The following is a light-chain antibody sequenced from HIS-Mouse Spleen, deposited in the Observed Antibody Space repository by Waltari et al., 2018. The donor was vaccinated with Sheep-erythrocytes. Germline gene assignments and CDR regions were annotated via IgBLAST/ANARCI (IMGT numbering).Light chain of an antibody. CDR2: WAS. CDR3: QQYYSTLT. V-gene: IGKV4-1*01. J-gene: IGKJ4*01. Sequence: DIVMTQSPDSLAVSRGERATINCKSSQSVLYRSNNKNYLAWYQQKPGQPPKLLIYWASTRESGVPDRFSGSGSGTDFTLTISSLQAEDVAVYYCQQYYSTLTFGGGTK. CDR1: QSVLYRSNNKNY.